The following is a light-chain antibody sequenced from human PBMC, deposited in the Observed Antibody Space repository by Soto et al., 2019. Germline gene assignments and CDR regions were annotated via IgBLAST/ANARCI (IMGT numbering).Light chain of an antibody. CDR3: TLYTSENTYV. J-gene: IGLJ1*01. V-gene: IGLV2-18*01. Sequence: QPARTQPPSVSGSPGQSVTISCTGTSTDFVSYNRVSWYQQPPGTAPKLIIYEASNRPSGVPDRFSGSKSGNTASLTISGLQAADEADYYCTLYTSENTYVFGTGTKVTVL. CDR2: EAS. CDR1: STDFVSYNR.